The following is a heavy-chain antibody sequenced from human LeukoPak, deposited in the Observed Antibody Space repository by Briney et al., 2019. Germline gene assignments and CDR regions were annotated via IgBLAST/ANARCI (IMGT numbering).Heavy chain of an antibody. V-gene: IGHV1-69*05. J-gene: IGHJ5*02. Sequence: SVKVSCKASGGTFSSYAISWVRQAPGQGLEWMGGIIPIFGTANYAQKFQGRVTITTDESTSTAYMELSSLRSEDTAVYYCARVQQLVRGANWFDPWGQGTLVPVSS. D-gene: IGHD6-13*01. CDR1: GGTFSSYA. CDR3: ARVQQLVRGANWFDP. CDR2: IIPIFGTA.